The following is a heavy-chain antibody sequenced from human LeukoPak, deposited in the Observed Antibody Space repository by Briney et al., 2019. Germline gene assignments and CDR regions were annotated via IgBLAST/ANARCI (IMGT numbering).Heavy chain of an antibody. CDR2: IYYSGTT. CDR1: DGSDINSSYY. Sequence: SETLSLTCTVSDGSDINSSYYWGWIRQPPGKGLEWIASIYYSGTTYYNPSLKSRATISLDTSRNQFSLKLNSVTAADTAVYYCAKSNGCGLVDIWGQGTMVTVSS. V-gene: IGHV4-39*07. CDR3: AKSNGCGLVDI. J-gene: IGHJ3*02. D-gene: IGHD2-21*01.